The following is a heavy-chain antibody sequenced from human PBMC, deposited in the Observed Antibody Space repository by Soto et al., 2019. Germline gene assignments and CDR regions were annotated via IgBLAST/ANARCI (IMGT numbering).Heavy chain of an antibody. J-gene: IGHJ3*02. V-gene: IGHV3-23*01. CDR1: GFMFSTYA. CDR2: ISSSGDTT. D-gene: IGHD4-17*01. CDR3: AHPRGYGVFDAVDI. Sequence: GGSLRLSCAASGFMFSTYAMNWVRQAPGKGLEWVPAISSSGDTTYYAESVRGRFTISRDNSINTLYLQMSSLRTEDTAVFYCAHPRGYGVFDAVDIWGQGTMVTVSS.